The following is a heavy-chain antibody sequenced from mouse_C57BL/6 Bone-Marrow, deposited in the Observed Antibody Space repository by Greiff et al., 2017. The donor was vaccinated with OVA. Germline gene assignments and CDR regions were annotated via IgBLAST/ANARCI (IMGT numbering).Heavy chain of an antibody. CDR2: IYPGDGDT. D-gene: IGHD2-4*01. CDR1: GYAFSSSW. J-gene: IGHJ3*01. Sequence: QVQLQQSGPELVKPGASVKISCKASGYAFSSSWMNWVKQRPGKGLEWIGRIYPGDGDTNYNGKFKGKATLTADKSSSTAYMQLSSLTAEDSAVYFCASPYDYDGFAYWGQGTLVTVSA. CDR3: ASPYDYDGFAY. V-gene: IGHV1-82*01.